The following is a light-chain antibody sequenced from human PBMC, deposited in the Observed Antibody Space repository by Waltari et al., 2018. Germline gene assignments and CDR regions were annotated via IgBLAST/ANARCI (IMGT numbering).Light chain of an antibody. J-gene: IGLJ2*01. CDR1: RPNIGSNT. V-gene: IGLV1-44*01. CDR2: TNN. CDR3: AAWDASLNGPV. Sequence: QSVLTQPPSASGTPGQRVTLPCSGSRPNIGSNTVNWYQPLPGTAPKPLIFTNNQRPSGVPDRFSGSKSGTSASLAISGLQSEDEADYYCAAWDASLNGPVFAGGTKLTVL.